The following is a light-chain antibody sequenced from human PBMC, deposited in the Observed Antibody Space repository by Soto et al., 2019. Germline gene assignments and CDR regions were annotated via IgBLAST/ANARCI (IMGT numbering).Light chain of an antibody. CDR3: STSTTTNTLFV. CDR2: EVS. J-gene: IGLJ1*01. CDR1: SDDNINYNF. V-gene: IGLV2-14*01. Sequence: QSALTQPASVSGSPGQSITISCSGTSDDNINYNFVSWYQLHPGKAPTLMIYEVSNRPSGVSGRFSGSKSGNTASLTISGLRAEDEGDYYGSTSTTTNTLFVFGTGTKVTVL.